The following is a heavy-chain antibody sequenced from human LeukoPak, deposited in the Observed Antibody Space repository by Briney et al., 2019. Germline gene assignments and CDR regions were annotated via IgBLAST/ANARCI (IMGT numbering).Heavy chain of an antibody. Sequence: SETLSLTCTVSGGSISSGYYWGWIRQPPGKGLEWIGSIYHSGSTYYNPSLKSRVTISVDTSKNQFSLKLSSVTAADTAVYYCARSYSNYVAYYYMDVWGKGTTVTVSS. V-gene: IGHV4-38-2*02. CDR2: IYHSGST. J-gene: IGHJ6*03. D-gene: IGHD4-11*01. CDR1: GGSISSGYY. CDR3: ARSYSNYVAYYYMDV.